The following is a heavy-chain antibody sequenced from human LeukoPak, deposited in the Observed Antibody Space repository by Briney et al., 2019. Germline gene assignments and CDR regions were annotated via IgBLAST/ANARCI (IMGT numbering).Heavy chain of an antibody. D-gene: IGHD3-3*01. V-gene: IGHV3-23*01. CDR3: AKAKTYYDFWSGYPFDY. CDR1: GFTFSSYA. CDR2: ISGSGGST. J-gene: IGHJ4*02. Sequence: GGSLRLSCAASGFTFSSYAMSWVRQAPGKGLEWVSGISGSGGSTYYADSVKGRFTISRDNSKNTLYLQMNSLRAEDTAVYYCAKAKTYYDFWSGYPFDYWGQGTLVTVSS.